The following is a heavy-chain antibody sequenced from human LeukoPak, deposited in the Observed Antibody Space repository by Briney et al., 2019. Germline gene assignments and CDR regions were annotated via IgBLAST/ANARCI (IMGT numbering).Heavy chain of an antibody. CDR3: ASTGWYYDSSAYHFGY. V-gene: IGHV4-59*08. CDR2: TYYGGRT. J-gene: IGHJ4*02. D-gene: IGHD3-22*01. Sequence: SETLSLTCTVSGGSINNYYWGWTRQPPGKGLEWIGFTYYGGRTNYNPSLKSRVTISVDTSKSQVSLKLSSVTAADTALYYCASTGWYYDSSAYHFGYWGQGTLVTVSS. CDR1: GGSINNYY.